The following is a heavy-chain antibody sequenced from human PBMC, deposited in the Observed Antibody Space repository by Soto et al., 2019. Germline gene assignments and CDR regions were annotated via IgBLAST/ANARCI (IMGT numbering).Heavy chain of an antibody. CDR1: GGSVSSGSYY. CDR2: IYYSGST. D-gene: IGHD5-12*01. V-gene: IGHV4-61*01. CDR3: ARGEVRGYSGYDSAIDY. Sequence: SETLSLTCTVSGGSVSSGSYYWSWVRQPPGKGLEWIGYIYYSGSTNYNPSLKSRVTISVDTSKNQFSLKLSSVTAADTAVYYCARGEVRGYSGYDSAIDYWGQGTLVTVSS. J-gene: IGHJ4*02.